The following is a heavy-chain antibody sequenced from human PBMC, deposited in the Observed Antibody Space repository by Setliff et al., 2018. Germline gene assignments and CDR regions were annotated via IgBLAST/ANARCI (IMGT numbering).Heavy chain of an antibody. CDR1: GGTFSSYA. J-gene: IGHJ6*02. D-gene: IGHD2-2*02. Sequence: GASVKVSCKASGGTFSSYAISWVRQAPGQGLEWMGGIIPIFGTANYAQKFQGRVTITADGSTSTAYMELSSLRSEDTAVYYCARDSRGLVPAAIEGSYYYYGMDVWGQGTTVTVSS. CDR3: ARDSRGLVPAAIEGSYYYYGMDV. V-gene: IGHV1-69*13. CDR2: IIPIFGTA.